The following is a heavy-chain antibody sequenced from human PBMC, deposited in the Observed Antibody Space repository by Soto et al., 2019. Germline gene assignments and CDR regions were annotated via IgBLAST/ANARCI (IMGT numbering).Heavy chain of an antibody. CDR2: IYYSGST. CDR3: ARDRTMVRGVPSQYFDY. V-gene: IGHV4-59*01. CDR1: GGSISSYY. J-gene: IGHJ4*02. Sequence: QVQLQESGPGLVKPSETLSLTCTVSGGSISSYYWSWIRQPPGKGLEWIGYIYYSGSTNYNPSLKSRATISVDTSKNQFSLKLSSVTAADTAVYYCARDRTMVRGVPSQYFDYWGQGTLVTVSS. D-gene: IGHD3-10*01.